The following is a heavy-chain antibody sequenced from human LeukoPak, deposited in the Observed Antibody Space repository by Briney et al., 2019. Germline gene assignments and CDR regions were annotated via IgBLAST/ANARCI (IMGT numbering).Heavy chain of an antibody. D-gene: IGHD3-9*01. CDR3: AKMPHILTGYYNRAYFQH. Sequence: GGSLRLSCAASGFTFSSYAMNWVRQAPGKGLEWISSISGSGDNTYYADSVKGRFTISRDNSKNTLYLQMNSLRAEDTAVYYCAKMPHILTGYYNRAYFQHWGQGTLVTVSS. J-gene: IGHJ1*01. V-gene: IGHV3-23*01. CDR1: GFTFSSYA. CDR2: ISGSGDNT.